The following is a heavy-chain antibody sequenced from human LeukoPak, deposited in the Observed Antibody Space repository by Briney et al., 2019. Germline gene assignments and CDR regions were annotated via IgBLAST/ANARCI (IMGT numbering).Heavy chain of an antibody. D-gene: IGHD3-22*01. CDR1: GFTFSSNW. CDR2: IKGDGSST. J-gene: IGHJ4*02. V-gene: IGHV3-74*01. CDR3: AKADAHYDSSGYYHFDY. Sequence: PGGSLRLSCAASGFTFSSNWMHWVRQAPGKGLVWVSRIKGDGSSTSYADSVKGRFTISRDNSKNTLYLQMNSLRAEDTAVYYCAKADAHYDSSGYYHFDYWGQGTLVTVSS.